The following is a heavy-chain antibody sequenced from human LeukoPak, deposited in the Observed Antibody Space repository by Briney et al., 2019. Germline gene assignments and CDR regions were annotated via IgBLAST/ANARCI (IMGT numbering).Heavy chain of an antibody. Sequence: PGGSLRLSCAASGFTLSSYSMIWVRQAPGKGLEWVSYISSSSRTIYYADSVKGRFTISRDNAKNSLYLQMNSLRDEDTAVYYCARDPGGDSSYGPKQIDYWGQGTLVTVSS. CDR2: ISSSSRTI. CDR1: GFTLSSYS. J-gene: IGHJ4*02. D-gene: IGHD5-18*01. CDR3: ARDPGGDSSYGPKQIDY. V-gene: IGHV3-48*02.